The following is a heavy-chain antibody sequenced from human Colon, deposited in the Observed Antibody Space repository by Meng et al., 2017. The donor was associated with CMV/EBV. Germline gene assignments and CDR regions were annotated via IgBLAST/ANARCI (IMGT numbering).Heavy chain of an antibody. CDR2: NYSGDSR. CDR3: ARRGTGGRSFDY. Sequence: GEFLKIPLVVPGFSASTNYMSWVRQAPGQGLEWVSGNYSGDSRQYAGSVKGRLAIPRDNSENSLYLHMNSRRANDTAVYYCARRGTGGRSFDYWGQGTLVTVSS. V-gene: IGHV3-53*01. D-gene: IGHD3-16*01. CDR1: GFSASTNY. J-gene: IGHJ4*02.